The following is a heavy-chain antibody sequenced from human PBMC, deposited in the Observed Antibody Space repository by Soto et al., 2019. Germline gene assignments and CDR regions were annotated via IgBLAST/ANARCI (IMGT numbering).Heavy chain of an antibody. CDR2: ISGSGGYT. CDR3: AKLTVVVVAATRGGYFDY. Sequence: EVQLLESGGGLVQPGGSLRLSCAASGFTFSSYAMSWVRQAPGKGLEWVSVISGSGGYTYYADSVKGRFTISRDNSKNTLYLQMNSLRAEDTAVYYCAKLTVVVVAATRGGYFDYWGQGTLVTVSS. J-gene: IGHJ4*02. CDR1: GFTFSSYA. V-gene: IGHV3-23*01. D-gene: IGHD2-15*01.